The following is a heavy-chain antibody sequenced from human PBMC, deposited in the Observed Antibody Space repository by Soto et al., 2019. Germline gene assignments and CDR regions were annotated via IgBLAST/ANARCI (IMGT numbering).Heavy chain of an antibody. D-gene: IGHD3-22*01. Sequence: PSETLSLTCAVYGGSFSGYYWSWIRQPPGKGLEWIGEINHSGSTNYNPSLKSRVTISVDTSKNQFSLKLSSVTAADTAVYYCARGLEGYYDSSGSHFDYWGQGTLVTVSS. J-gene: IGHJ4*02. CDR2: INHSGST. V-gene: IGHV4-34*01. CDR3: ARGLEGYYDSSGSHFDY. CDR1: GGSFSGYY.